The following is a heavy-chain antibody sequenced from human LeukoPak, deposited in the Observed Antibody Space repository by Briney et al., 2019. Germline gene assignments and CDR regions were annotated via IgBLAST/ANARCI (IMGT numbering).Heavy chain of an antibody. CDR3: AREVLGFDP. J-gene: IGHJ5*02. V-gene: IGHV1-46*01. CDR1: GYTFTSYY. CDR2: INPSGGST. Sequence: ASVKVSCKASGYTFTSYYMHWVRQAPGQGPEWMGIINPSGGSTSYAQKFQGRVTITADESTSTAYMELSSLRSEDTAVYYCAREVLGFDPWGQGTLVTVSS. D-gene: IGHD1-26*01.